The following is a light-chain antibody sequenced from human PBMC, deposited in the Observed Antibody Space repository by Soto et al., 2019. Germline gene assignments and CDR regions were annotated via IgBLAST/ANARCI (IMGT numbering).Light chain of an antibody. CDR1: QGISSH. CDR3: QQVNSFPST. J-gene: IGKJ5*01. V-gene: IGKV1-9*01. CDR2: AAS. Sequence: IQLTHSPSSLSASVGDIVTITCRASQGISSHLAWYQQKPGKAPKLLIYAASTLQTGVPSRFSGGGSGTDFTLTLSSLQPEDFATYYCQQVNSFPSTFGQGTRLEIK.